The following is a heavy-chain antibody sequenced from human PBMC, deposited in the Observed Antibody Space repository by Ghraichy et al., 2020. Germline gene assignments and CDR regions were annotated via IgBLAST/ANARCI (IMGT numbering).Heavy chain of an antibody. J-gene: IGHJ6*02. D-gene: IGHD3-22*01. CDR1: GFTVSSNY. V-gene: IGHV3-53*01. CDR2: IYSGGST. Sequence: GGSLRLSCAASGFTVSSNYMSWVRQAPGKGLEWVSVIYSGGSTYYADSVKGRFTISRDNSKNTLYLQMNSLRAEDTAVYYCAREARYPTYYYDSSGYSNEKPYYYGMDVWGQGTTVTVSS. CDR3: AREARYPTYYYDSSGYSNEKPYYYGMDV.